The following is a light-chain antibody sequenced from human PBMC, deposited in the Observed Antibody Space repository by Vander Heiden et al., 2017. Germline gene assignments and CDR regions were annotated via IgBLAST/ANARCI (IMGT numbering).Light chain of an antibody. J-gene: IGLJ2*01. CDR1: RSDVGDFTF. Sequence: QSALTQPASVSGSPGQSTTISCTGSRSDVGDFTFVTWYQQNPGKAPKLIIYDVTHRPSGVSDRFSGSRSGNTASLTISGLQADDEGDYFCGSHSSSAVVFGGGTTVTVL. CDR2: DVT. CDR3: GSHSSSAVV. V-gene: IGLV2-14*03.